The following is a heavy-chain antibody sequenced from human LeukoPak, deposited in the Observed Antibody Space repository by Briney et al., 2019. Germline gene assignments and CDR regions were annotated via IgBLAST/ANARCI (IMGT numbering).Heavy chain of an antibody. J-gene: IGHJ4*02. D-gene: IGHD3-10*01. V-gene: IGHV3-7*01. Sequence: GGSLRLSCLGSGFNFRYFWMSWVRQAPGKGLEWVANINHDGRETYYADSVKGRFIISRDNAKDSLYLQMNSLRAEDTAVYYCARVPLWFGIELDYWGQGTLVTVSS. CDR1: GFNFRYFW. CDR3: ARVPLWFGIELDY. CDR2: INHDGRET.